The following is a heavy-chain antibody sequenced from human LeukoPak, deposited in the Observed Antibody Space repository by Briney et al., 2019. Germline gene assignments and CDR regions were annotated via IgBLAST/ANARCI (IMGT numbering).Heavy chain of an antibody. V-gene: IGHV3-21*01. CDR3: ARDPGSGIQLWFFWY. D-gene: IGHD5-18*01. CDR2: ISSSSSYI. Sequence: GGSLRLSCAASGFTFSSYSMNWVRQAPGKGLEWVSSISSSSSYIYYADSVKGRFTISRDNAKNSLHLQMNSLRAEDTAVYYCARDPGSGIQLWFFWYWGRGTLVTVSS. CDR1: GFTFSSYS. J-gene: IGHJ4*02.